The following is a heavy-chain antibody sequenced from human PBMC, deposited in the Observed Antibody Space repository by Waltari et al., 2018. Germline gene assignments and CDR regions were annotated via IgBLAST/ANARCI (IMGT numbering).Heavy chain of an antibody. CDR2: INPNSGDT. Sequence: QVQLVQSGAEVKKPGASVRVSCEASGYTFTDYYMHWVRQAPGQGLEWMGWINPNSGDTVYAQKFEGRVTMTRDTSITTVYMELSSLRSDDTAVYYCAKDYYDYWGGYYYYMDVWGKGTTITVSS. CDR1: GYTFTDYY. CDR3: AKDYYDYWGGYYYYMDV. J-gene: IGHJ6*03. D-gene: IGHD3-3*01. V-gene: IGHV1-2*02.